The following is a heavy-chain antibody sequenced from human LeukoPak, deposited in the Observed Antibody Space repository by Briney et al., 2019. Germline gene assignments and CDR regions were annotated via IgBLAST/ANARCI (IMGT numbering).Heavy chain of an antibody. Sequence: PGGSLRLSCAASGFSFGDSDMNWFRQAPGEGPQWVANINYLGLRTYYADSVKGRFTIARDNSKNMLFLQMDGLRVEDTALYYCAKDPNWEGGYWGQGTLVTVSP. D-gene: IGHD1-26*01. CDR2: INYLGLRT. CDR1: GFSFGDSD. CDR3: AKDPNWEGGY. J-gene: IGHJ4*02. V-gene: IGHV3-23*01.